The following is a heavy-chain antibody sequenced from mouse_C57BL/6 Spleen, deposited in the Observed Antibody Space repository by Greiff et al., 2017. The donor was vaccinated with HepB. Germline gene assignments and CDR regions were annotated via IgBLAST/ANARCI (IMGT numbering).Heavy chain of an antibody. V-gene: IGHV1-26*01. CDR3: ARSEIAVVAHMDY. Sequence: VQLKQSGPELVKPGASVKISCKASGYTFTDYYMNWVKQSHGKSLEWIGDINPNNGGTSYNQKFKGKATLTVDKSSSTAYMELRSLTSEDSAVYYCARSEIAVVAHMDYWGQGTSVTVSS. J-gene: IGHJ4*01. CDR2: INPNNGGT. CDR1: GYTFTDYY. D-gene: IGHD1-1*01.